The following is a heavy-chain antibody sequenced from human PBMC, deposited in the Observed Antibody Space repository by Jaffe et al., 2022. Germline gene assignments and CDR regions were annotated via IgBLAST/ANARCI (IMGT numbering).Heavy chain of an antibody. V-gene: IGHV1-2*06. CDR3: ARGGFQMTTVTKYYFDY. D-gene: IGHD4-17*01. J-gene: IGHJ4*02. Sequence: QVQLVQSGAEVKKPGASVKVSCKASGYTFTGYYMHWVRQAPGQGLEWMGRINPNSGGTNYAQKFQGRVTMTRDTSISTAYMELSRLRSDDTAVYYCARGGFQMTTVTKYYFDYWGQGTLVTVSS. CDR2: INPNSGGT. CDR1: GYTFTGYY.